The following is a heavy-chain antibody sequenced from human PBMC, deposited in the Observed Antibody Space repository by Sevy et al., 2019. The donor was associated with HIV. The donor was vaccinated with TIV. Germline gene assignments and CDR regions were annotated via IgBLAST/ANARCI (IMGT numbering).Heavy chain of an antibody. J-gene: IGHJ4*02. CDR2: IYPDDSET. CDR3: ATSRSGYLDSGGYYSY. V-gene: IGHV5-51*01. D-gene: IGHD3-22*01. Sequence: GESPKISCEGSGYSFTSHWIGWVRHMPGKGLEWMGIIYPDDSETRYSPSFQGQVTFSADKSIRTAYLQWSSLKASDTAMYYRATSRSGYLDSGGYYSYWGQGTMVTFSS. CDR1: GYSFTSHW.